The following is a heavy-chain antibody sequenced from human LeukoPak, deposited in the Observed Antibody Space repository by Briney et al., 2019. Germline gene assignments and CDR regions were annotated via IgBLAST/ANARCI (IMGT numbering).Heavy chain of an antibody. V-gene: IGHV3-66*01. D-gene: IGHD5-18*01. Sequence: PGGSLRLSCAASGFTVSSNYMSWVRQAPGKGLEWVSVIYSGGSTYYADSVKGRYTISRDNAKNSLYLQMNSLRAEDTVVYYCERTEDTAMAYYFDYWGQGTLVTVSS. CDR3: ERTEDTAMAYYFDY. J-gene: IGHJ4*02. CDR2: IYSGGST. CDR1: GFTVSSNY.